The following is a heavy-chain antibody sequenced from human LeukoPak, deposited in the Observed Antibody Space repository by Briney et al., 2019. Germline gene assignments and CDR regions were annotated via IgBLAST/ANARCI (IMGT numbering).Heavy chain of an antibody. D-gene: IGHD3-10*01. V-gene: IGHV1-2*02. CDR3: ARAVWLWFGELFPVAYYFDY. CDR1: GYTFTGYY. CDR2: INPNSGGT. J-gene: IGHJ4*02. Sequence: ASVKVSCKASGYTFTGYYMHWVRQAPGQGLEWMGWINPNSGGTNYAQKFQGRVTMTRDTSISTAYMELSRLRSDDTAVYYCARAVWLWFGELFPVAYYFDYWGQGTLVTVSS.